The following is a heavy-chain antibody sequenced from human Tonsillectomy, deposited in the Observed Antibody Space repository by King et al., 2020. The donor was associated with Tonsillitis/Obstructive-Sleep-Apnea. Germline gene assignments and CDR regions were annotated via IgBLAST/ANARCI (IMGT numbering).Heavy chain of an antibody. V-gene: IGHV2-5*02. CDR2: IYWDDDK. CDR1: GFSLSTNGVG. CDR3: AHRPSAKYFDY. J-gene: IGHJ4*02. Sequence: VTLKEFGPTLVKPTQTLTLTCTFSGFSLSTNGVGVGWIRQPPGKALEWLALIYWDDDKRYSPYLKSRLTITKDTSKNQVVLTMTNMDPVDTATYYCAHRPSAKYFDYWGQGTLVTVSS.